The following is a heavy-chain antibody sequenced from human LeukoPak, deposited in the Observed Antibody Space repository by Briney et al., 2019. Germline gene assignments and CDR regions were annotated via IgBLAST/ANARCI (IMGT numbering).Heavy chain of an antibody. D-gene: IGHD2-2*02. CDR1: GFTLIRHE. CDR2: ISRSGRNT. Sequence: NPGGSLRLSCAASGFTLIRHEMNWVRQAPGKGLEWVSFISRSGRNTDYADSVKGRFTISRDDAKNSLYLQLNSLRADDTAVYYCARDAPCTTSTCYKQIDSWGQGTLVTVSS. V-gene: IGHV3-48*03. CDR3: ARDAPCTTSTCYKQIDS. J-gene: IGHJ4*02.